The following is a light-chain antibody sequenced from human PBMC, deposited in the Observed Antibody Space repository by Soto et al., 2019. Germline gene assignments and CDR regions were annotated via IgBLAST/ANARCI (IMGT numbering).Light chain of an antibody. CDR3: SSYSSGSTLLL. J-gene: IGLJ2*01. Sequence: QSALTQPPSASESPGQSITISCTGSSSDIGRHDYVSWYQHHPGKVPKVIIYEVIHRPSGVSNRFSGSKSGNTASLTISGLQAADEADYYCSSYSSGSTLLLFGGGTKLTVL. CDR1: SSDIGRHDY. V-gene: IGLV2-14*01. CDR2: EVI.